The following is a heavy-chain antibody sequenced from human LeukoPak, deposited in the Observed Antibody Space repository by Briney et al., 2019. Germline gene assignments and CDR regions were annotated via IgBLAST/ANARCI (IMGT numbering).Heavy chain of an antibody. V-gene: IGHV4-4*07. D-gene: IGHD2-2*01. Sequence: SETLSLTRTVSGGSISSYYWSWIRQPAGKGLEWIGRIYTSGSTNYNPSLKSRVTMSVDTSKNQFSLKLSSVTAADTAVYYCAREWAPYCSSTSCYGLGYYYYYMDVWGKGTTVTVSS. J-gene: IGHJ6*03. CDR3: AREWAPYCSSTSCYGLGYYYYYMDV. CDR1: GGSISSYY. CDR2: IYTSGST.